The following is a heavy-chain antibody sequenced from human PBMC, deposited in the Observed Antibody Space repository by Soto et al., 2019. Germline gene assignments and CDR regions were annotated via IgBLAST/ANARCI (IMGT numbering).Heavy chain of an antibody. Sequence: PGGSLRLSCTASGFTFKNYAFHWVRQAPGKGLEWVAVISFDGSKAYYTDSVQGRSTISRDNLKNTVSLQMNNLRVDDAALYFCAREDDYADRYFNYGVDVWGQGTTVTVSS. J-gene: IGHJ6*02. D-gene: IGHD4-17*01. CDR1: GFTFKNYA. CDR2: ISFDGSKA. CDR3: AREDDYADRYFNYGVDV. V-gene: IGHV3-30-3*01.